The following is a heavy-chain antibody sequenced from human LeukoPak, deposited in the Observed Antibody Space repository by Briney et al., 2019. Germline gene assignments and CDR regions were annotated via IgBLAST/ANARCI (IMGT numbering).Heavy chain of an antibody. CDR2: TYPGDSDT. CDR1: GYSFTNYW. J-gene: IGHJ3*02. CDR3: ARLAGDDYGDYEFSPDAFDI. D-gene: IGHD4-17*01. Sequence: GESLKISCKGSGYSFTNYWIGWVRQMPGKGLEWMAITYPGDSDTRYSPSFQGQVTISADKSISTAYLQWSSLKASDTAMYYCARLAGDDYGDYEFSPDAFDIWGQGTMVTVSS. V-gene: IGHV5-51*01.